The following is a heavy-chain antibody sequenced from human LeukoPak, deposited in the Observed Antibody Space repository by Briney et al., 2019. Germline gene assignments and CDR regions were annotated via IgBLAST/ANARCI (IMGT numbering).Heavy chain of an antibody. V-gene: IGHV3-23*01. CDR1: GFTFSIYA. D-gene: IGHD1-26*01. CDR2: ISGSGGST. Sequence: GGSQRLSCAASGFTFSIYAMNWARHARGEGLEWVSGISGSGGSTWYADSVKGRFTISRDKSKNTLYLQMNRLRAEDTATYYCAKYRTGPPYGLDVWGQGNTVTVSS. J-gene: IGHJ6*02. CDR3: AKYRTGPPYGLDV.